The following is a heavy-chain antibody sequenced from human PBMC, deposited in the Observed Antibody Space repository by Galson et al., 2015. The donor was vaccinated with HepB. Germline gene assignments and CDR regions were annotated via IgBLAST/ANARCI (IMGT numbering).Heavy chain of an antibody. CDR3: ARDATNYDSSDLNAYYYYYGMDV. J-gene: IGHJ6*02. CDR2: IYYSGST. D-gene: IGHD3-22*01. CDR1: GGSISSGDYY. Sequence: TLSLTCTVSGGSISSGDYYWSWIRQPPGKGLEWIGYIYYSGSTYYNPSLKSRVTISVDTSKNQFSLKLSSVTAADTAVYYCARDATNYDSSDLNAYYYYYGMDVWGQGTTVTVSS. V-gene: IGHV4-30-4*01.